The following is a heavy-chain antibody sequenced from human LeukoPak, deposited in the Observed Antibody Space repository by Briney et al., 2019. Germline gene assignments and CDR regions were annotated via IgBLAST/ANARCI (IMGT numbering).Heavy chain of an antibody. Sequence: SETLSLTCTVSGGSISSYYWSWIRQPAGKGLKWIGRIYTSGSTNYNPSLKSRVTMSVDTSKNQFSLKLSSVTAADTAVYYCARDVTAVAGTPAFDIWGQGTMVTVSS. CDR3: ARDVTAVAGTPAFDI. CDR2: IYTSGST. J-gene: IGHJ3*02. V-gene: IGHV4-4*07. CDR1: GGSISSYY. D-gene: IGHD6-19*01.